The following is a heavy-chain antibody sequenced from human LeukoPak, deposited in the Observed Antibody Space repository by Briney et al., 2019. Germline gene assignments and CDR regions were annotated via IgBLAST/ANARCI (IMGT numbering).Heavy chain of an antibody. V-gene: IGHV3-30*04. J-gene: IGHJ5*02. CDR2: ISYDGSNK. CDR1: GFTFSSYA. D-gene: IGHD6-13*01. CDR3: ARDSKGIADHTWFDP. Sequence: GSLRLSCAASGFTFSSYAMHWVRQAPGKGLEWVAVISYDGSNKYYADSVKGRFTISRDNSKTSLYLQMNSLRAEDTAVYYCARDSKGIADHTWFDPWGQGTLVTVSS.